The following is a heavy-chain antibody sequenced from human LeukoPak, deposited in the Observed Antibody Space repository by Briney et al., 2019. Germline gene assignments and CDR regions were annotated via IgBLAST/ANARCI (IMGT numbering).Heavy chain of an antibody. CDR3: AKEDLYGSVKWFDP. CDR2: ISGSGGGT. V-gene: IGHV3-23*01. D-gene: IGHD3-10*01. CDR1: GFTFSSYA. Sequence: PGGSLRLSCAASGFTFSSYAMTWVRQAPGKGLEWVSDISGSGGGTYYADSVKGRFTISGDNSKNTLYLQMNSLRAEDTAVYYCAKEDLYGSVKWFDPWGQGTLVTVSS. J-gene: IGHJ5*02.